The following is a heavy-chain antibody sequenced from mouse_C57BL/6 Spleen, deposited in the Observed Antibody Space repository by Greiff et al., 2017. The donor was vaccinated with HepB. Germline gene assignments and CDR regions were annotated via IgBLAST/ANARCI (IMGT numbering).Heavy chain of an antibody. CDR2: IYPSDSET. J-gene: IGHJ4*01. V-gene: IGHV1-61*01. CDR3: AGQGGGDYAMDY. CDR1: GYTFTSYW. Sequence: VQLQQPGAELVRPGSSVKLSCKASGYTFTSYWMDWVKQRPGQGLEWIGNIYPSDSETHYNQKFKDKATLTVDKSSSTAYMQLSSLTSEDSAVYDCAGQGGGDYAMDYWGQGTSVTVSS.